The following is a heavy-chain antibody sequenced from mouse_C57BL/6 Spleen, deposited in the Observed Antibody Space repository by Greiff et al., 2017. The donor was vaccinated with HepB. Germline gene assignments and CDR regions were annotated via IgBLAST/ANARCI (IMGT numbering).Heavy chain of an antibody. CDR1: GYSITSDY. V-gene: IGHV3-8*01. CDR3: ARYPPYDGYSSGYFDY. J-gene: IGHJ2*01. Sequence: EVQLQQSGPGLAKPSQTLSLTCSVTGYSITSDYWNWIRKFPGNKLEYMGYISYSGSTYYNPSLKSRISITRDTSKNQYYLQLNSVTTEDTATYYCARYPPYDGYSSGYFDYWGQGTTLTVSS. D-gene: IGHD2-3*01. CDR2: ISYSGST.